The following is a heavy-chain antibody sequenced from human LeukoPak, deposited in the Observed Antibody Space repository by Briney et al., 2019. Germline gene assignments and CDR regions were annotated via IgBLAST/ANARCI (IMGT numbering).Heavy chain of an antibody. D-gene: IGHD3-22*01. J-gene: IGHJ5*02. Sequence: GGSLRLSCAASGFTVNSNYMSWVRQAPGKGLEWVSVIDTGGSTYYSDSVKGRFTISGDNSKNTVYLQMTSLRAEDTAVYYCAKTYYYDSSGYYYLGWFDPWGQGTLVTVSS. CDR2: IDTGGST. CDR1: GFTVNSNY. V-gene: IGHV3-66*01. CDR3: AKTYYYDSSGYYYLGWFDP.